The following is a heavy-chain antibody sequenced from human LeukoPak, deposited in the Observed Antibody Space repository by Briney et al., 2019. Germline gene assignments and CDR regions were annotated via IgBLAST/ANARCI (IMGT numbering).Heavy chain of an antibody. J-gene: IGHJ5*02. V-gene: IGHV3-7*01. CDR3: ARWARYCSSGSCYSWFDP. Sequence: GGSLRLSCAASGFTFRSYWMSWVRQAPGKGLEWVANMKPDGSEEYYVDSVKCRFTISSDNAKNSLYLQMNSLRVDDTAVYYCARWARYCSSGSCYSWFDPWGQGTLVTVSS. CDR2: MKPDGSEE. D-gene: IGHD2-15*01. CDR1: GFTFRSYW.